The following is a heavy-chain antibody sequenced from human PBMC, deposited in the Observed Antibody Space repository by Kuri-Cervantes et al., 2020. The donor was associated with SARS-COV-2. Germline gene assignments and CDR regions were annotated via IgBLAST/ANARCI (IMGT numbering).Heavy chain of an antibody. Sequence: ASVKVSCKASGYTFTGYYMHWVRQAPGQGLEWMGWINPNSGGTNYAQKFQGRVTITADESTSTAYMELSSLRSEDTAVYYCARVPHSSRGGGYFDYWGQGTLVTVSS. CDR3: ARVPHSSRGGGYFDY. J-gene: IGHJ4*02. D-gene: IGHD6-13*01. V-gene: IGHV1-2*02. CDR2: INPNSGGT. CDR1: GYTFTGYY.